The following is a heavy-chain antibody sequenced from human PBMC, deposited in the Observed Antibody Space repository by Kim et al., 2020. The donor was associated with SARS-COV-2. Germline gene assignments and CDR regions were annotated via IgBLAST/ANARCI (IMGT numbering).Heavy chain of an antibody. V-gene: IGHV4-61*01. CDR3: ARDAADYGDYVTYYYG. CDR1: GGSVSSGSYY. CDR2: IYYSGST. D-gene: IGHD4-17*01. J-gene: IGHJ6*01. Sequence: SETLSLTCTVSGGSVSSGSYYWSWIRQPPGKGLEWIGYIYYSGSTNYNPSLKSRVTISVDTSKNQFSLKLSSVTAADTAVYYCARDAADYGDYVTYYYG.